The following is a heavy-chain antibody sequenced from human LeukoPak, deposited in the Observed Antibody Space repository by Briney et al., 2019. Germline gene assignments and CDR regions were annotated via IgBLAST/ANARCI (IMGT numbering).Heavy chain of an antibody. D-gene: IGHD2-2*01. J-gene: IGHJ6*03. CDR3: AKDPCSSTSCYLYYYYYMDV. V-gene: IGHV3-30*02. CDR2: IRYDGSNK. Sequence: GGSLRLSCAASGFTFSSYGMHWVRQAPGKGLEWVAFIRYDGSNKYYADSVKGRFTISRDNSKNTLYLQMNSLRAEDTAVYYCAKDPCSSTSCYLYYYYYMDVWGKGTTVTVSS. CDR1: GFTFSSYG.